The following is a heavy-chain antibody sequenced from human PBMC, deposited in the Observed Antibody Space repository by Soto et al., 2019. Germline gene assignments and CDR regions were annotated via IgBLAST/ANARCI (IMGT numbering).Heavy chain of an antibody. J-gene: IGHJ6*02. V-gene: IGHV3-33*01. CDR1: GFTFSSYG. D-gene: IGHD2-15*01. CDR2: IWYDGSNK. CDR3: ARDLDLTSVVAARLHYYYGMDV. Sequence: PGRSLRLSCAASGFTFSSYGMHWVRQAPGKGLEWVAVIWYDGSNKYYADSVKGRFTISRDNSKNTLYLQMNSLRAEDTAVYYCARDLDLTSVVAARLHYYYGMDVWGQGTTVTVSS.